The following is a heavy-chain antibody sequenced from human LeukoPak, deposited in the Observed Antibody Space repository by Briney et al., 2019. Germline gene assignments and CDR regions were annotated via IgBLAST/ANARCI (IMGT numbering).Heavy chain of an antibody. Sequence: PGGSLRLSCAASGFTFSSYAMSWVRQAPGKGLEWVSSICGGGGNTYYADSVKGRFTISRDNSKNTLYLQMNSLRAEDTAVYYCARDQSVTNYYYGMDVWGQGTTVTVSS. J-gene: IGHJ6*02. V-gene: IGHV3-23*01. CDR2: ICGGGGNT. CDR3: ARDQSVTNYYYGMDV. CDR1: GFTFSSYA. D-gene: IGHD4-17*01.